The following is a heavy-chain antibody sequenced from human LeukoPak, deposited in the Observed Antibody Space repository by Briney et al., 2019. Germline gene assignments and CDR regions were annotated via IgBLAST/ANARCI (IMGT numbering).Heavy chain of an antibody. CDR3: ASVTMVRGRPYYFDY. Sequence: SVTVSCKASGGTFSSYTISWVRQAPGQGLEWMGRIIPILGISNYAQKFQGRVTINADKSTSTAFMELSSLTSEDTAIYSCASVTMVRGRPYYFDYWGQGTLVTVSS. V-gene: IGHV1-69*02. CDR2: IIPILGIS. J-gene: IGHJ4*02. CDR1: GGTFSSYT. D-gene: IGHD3-10*01.